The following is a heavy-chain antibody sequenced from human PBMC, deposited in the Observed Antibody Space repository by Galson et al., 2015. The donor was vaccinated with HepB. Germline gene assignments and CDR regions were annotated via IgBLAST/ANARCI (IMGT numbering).Heavy chain of an antibody. V-gene: IGHV3-48*03. Sequence: SLRLSCAASGFTFTSYEMHWVRQTPGNGLEWISYITNIGNTIYYADSVKGRFTVSRDNAKSSLYLQMNSLRVEDTAVYYCVRDEYTTFFGDSWGQGTQVTVSS. CDR1: GFTFTSYE. CDR3: VRDEYTTFFGDS. J-gene: IGHJ4*02. CDR2: ITNIGNTI. D-gene: IGHD2/OR15-2a*01.